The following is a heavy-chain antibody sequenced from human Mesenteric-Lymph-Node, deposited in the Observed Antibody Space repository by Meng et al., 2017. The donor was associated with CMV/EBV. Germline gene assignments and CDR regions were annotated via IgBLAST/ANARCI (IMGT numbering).Heavy chain of an antibody. CDR1: GYTFTSYG. D-gene: IGHD2-2*01. J-gene: IGHJ6*02. CDR3: ARRGYCSSNSCPDYYYAMDV. V-gene: IGHV1-18*01. Sequence: ASVKVSCKASGYTFTSYGISWVRQAPGQGLEWMGWINPYNGNTNYAQKLQGRVPMTTDTSTRTAYMELRSLRSDDTAVYYCARRGYCSSNSCPDYYYAMDVWGQGTTVTVSS. CDR2: INPYNGNT.